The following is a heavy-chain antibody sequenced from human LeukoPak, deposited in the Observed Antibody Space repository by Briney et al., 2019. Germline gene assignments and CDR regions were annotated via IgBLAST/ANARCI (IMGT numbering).Heavy chain of an antibody. CDR2: INRGGSRT. D-gene: IGHD6-13*01. V-gene: IGHV3-74*01. J-gene: IGHJ4*02. CDR3: ARDRGSSWYFSFDY. Sequence: GGSLRLSCAASGFTFSNHWMHWVRQAPGKGLMWVSRINRGGSRTDYADSVKGRLAISRDDAKNTLYLQLNSLRAEDTAVYFCARDRGSSWYFSFDYWGQGTLVTVSS. CDR1: GFTFSNHW.